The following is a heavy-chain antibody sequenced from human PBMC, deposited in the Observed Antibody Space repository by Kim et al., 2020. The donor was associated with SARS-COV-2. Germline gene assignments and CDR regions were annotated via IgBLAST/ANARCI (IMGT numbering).Heavy chain of an antibody. J-gene: IGHJ6*02. CDR1: GFTFSTYG. V-gene: IGHV3-30*18. CDR3: ANAVVRGVKFHYYGMDV. D-gene: IGHD3-10*01. Sequence: GGSLRLSCAASGFTFSTYGMPWVRQAPGKGLEWVALISYDGSNKYYADSVKGRFTISRDNSKNTLYLQMDSLRAEDTAVYYCANAVVRGVKFHYYGMDVWGQVTSVTVSS. CDR2: ISYDGSNK.